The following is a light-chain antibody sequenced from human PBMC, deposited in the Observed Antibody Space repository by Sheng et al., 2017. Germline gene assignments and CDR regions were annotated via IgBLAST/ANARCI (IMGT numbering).Light chain of an antibody. V-gene: IGLV2-8*01. CDR1: SSDVGGYNY. J-gene: IGLJ2*01. Sequence: QSALTQPPSASGSPGQSVTISCTGTSSDVGGYNYVSWYQQHPGKAPKLMVYDVTTRPSGVPDRFSGSKSANTASLTVSGLQAEDEADYYCSSFAGSNNVVVFGGGTKLTVL. CDR3: SSFAGSNNVVV. CDR2: DVT.